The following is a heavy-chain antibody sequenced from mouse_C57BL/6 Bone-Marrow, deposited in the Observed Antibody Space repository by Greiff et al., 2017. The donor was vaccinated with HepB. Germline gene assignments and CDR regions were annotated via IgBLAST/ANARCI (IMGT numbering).Heavy chain of an antibody. CDR2: IDPENGDT. J-gene: IGHJ1*03. CDR3: PLPQGYGYFDV. Sequence: VQLQQSGAELVRPGASVKLSCTASGFNIKDDYMHWVKQRPEQGLEWIGWIDPENGDTEYASKFQGKATITADTSSNTAYLQLSSMTSEDTAVYYCPLPQGYGYFDVWGTGTTVTVSS. CDR1: GFNIKDDY. V-gene: IGHV14-4*01.